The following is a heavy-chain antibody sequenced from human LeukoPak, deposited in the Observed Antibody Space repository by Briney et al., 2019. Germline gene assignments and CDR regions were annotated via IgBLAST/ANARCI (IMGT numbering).Heavy chain of an antibody. CDR2: INPNSGDT. D-gene: IGHD6-13*01. J-gene: IGHJ4*02. V-gene: IGHV1-2*02. Sequence: ASVKVSCNASEYTFTGYYMHWVRQAPGHGLEWMGWINPNSGDTNYSQKFQGRVTMTSDTSISTAYMELSRLRSDYTAVYYCARGRGIVAAGVDFWGQGTLVTVSS. CDR1: EYTFTGYY. CDR3: ARGRGIVAAGVDF.